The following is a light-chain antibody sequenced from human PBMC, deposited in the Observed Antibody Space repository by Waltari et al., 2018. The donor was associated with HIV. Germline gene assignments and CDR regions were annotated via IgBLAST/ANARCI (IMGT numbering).Light chain of an antibody. CDR1: NSDFTHYNG. J-gene: IGLJ2*01. V-gene: IGLV2-14*01. CDR3: SSNTYNFIF. CDR2: DGN. Sequence: QSALTQPASVSGSPGQSITISCTGTNSDFTHYNGVSWYRQYPDKAPELIIYDGNVRPSALSPLSSRYKSGNTASLTISGLQPADEAHYYCSSNTYNFIFFGGGTKVTVL.